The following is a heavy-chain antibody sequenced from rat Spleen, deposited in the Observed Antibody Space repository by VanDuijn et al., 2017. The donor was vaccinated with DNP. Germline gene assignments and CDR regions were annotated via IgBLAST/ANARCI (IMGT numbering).Heavy chain of an antibody. CDR2: INYDGRST. V-gene: IGHV5-7*01. CDR1: GFTFSDYD. J-gene: IGHJ2*01. CDR3: ARPDY. Sequence: EVQLVESGGGLVQPGRSLKLSCAASGFTFSDYDMAWVRQAPKKGLEWVTTINYDGRSTYYRDSVKGRFTISRDNANSTLYLQMDSLRSEDTATYYCARPDYWGQGVMVTVSS.